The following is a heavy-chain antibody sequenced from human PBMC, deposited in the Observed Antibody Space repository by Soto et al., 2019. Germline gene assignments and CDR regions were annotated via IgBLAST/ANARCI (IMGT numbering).Heavy chain of an antibody. V-gene: IGHV4-59*08. CDR1: GGSISSYY. Sequence: QVQLQESGPGLVKPSETLSLTCTVSGGSISSYYWSWIRQPPGKGLEWIGYIYYSGSTNYNPSLKSRVTISVDTSKNQFSLKLSSVTAADTAGDYCARRWGATFDYWGQGTLVTVSS. D-gene: IGHD1-26*01. CDR2: IYYSGST. J-gene: IGHJ4*02. CDR3: ARRWGATFDY.